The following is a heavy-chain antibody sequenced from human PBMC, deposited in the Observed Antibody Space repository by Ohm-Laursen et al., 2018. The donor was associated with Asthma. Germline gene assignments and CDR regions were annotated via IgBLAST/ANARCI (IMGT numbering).Heavy chain of an antibody. J-gene: IGHJ4*02. V-gene: IGHV3-30-3*01. CDR3: ARDVMDWYSPALDF. CDR1: GFTFSSYA. D-gene: IGHD3/OR15-3a*01. Sequence: SLRLSCTASGFTFSSYAMHWVRQAPGKGLEWVAVISYDGSNKYYADSVKGRFTISRDNSKNTLYLQMNSLRAEDTAVYYCARDVMDWYSPALDFWGQGSLVTVSS. CDR2: ISYDGSNK.